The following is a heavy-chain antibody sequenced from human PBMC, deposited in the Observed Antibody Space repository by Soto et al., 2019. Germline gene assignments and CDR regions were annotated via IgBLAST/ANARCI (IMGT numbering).Heavy chain of an antibody. CDR1: GGTISSYY. D-gene: IGHD2-2*02. CDR3: ARGRQCSSTSCYKRSNYYYYGMDV. Sequence: SETLSLTCTVSGGTISSYYWSWIRQPPGKGLEWIGYIYYSGSTNYNPSLKSRVTISVDTSKNQFSLKLSSVTAADTAVYYCARGRQCSSTSCYKRSNYYYYGMDVWCQGTTVTVSS. CDR2: IYYSGST. V-gene: IGHV4-59*01. J-gene: IGHJ6*02.